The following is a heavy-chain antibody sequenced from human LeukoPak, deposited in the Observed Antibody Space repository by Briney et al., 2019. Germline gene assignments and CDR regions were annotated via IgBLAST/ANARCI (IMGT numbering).Heavy chain of an antibody. CDR3: ASIPGYSSSWTIDY. J-gene: IGHJ4*02. Sequence: PGGSLRLSCAASGFTFSSYAMSWVRQAPGKGLEWVSSISGSGGSTYYADSVKGRFTISRDNSKNTVYLQMNSLRAEDTAVYYCASIPGYSSSWTIDYWGQGTLVTVSS. CDR1: GFTFSSYA. CDR2: ISGSGGST. V-gene: IGHV3-23*01. D-gene: IGHD6-13*01.